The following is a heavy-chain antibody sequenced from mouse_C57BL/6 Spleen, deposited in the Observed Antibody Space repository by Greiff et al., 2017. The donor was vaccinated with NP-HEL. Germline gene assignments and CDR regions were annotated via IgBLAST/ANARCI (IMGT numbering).Heavy chain of an antibody. CDR1: GYTFTDYE. V-gene: IGHV1-15*01. D-gene: IGHD2-4*01. CDR2: IDPETGGT. J-gene: IGHJ4*01. Sequence: VQLQQSGAELVRPGASVTLSCKASGYTFTDYEMHWVKQTPVHGLEWIGAIDPETGGTAYNQKFKGKAILTADKSSSTAYMELRSLTSEDSAVYYCTIYYDYDYAMDYWGQGTSVTVSS. CDR3: TIYYDYDYAMDY.